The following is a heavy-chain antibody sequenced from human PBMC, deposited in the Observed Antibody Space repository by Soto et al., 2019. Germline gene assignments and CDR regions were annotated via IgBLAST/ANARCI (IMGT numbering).Heavy chain of an antibody. CDR1: GFTFSDYT. V-gene: IGHV3-49*03. CDR3: SREPAYYFERSGSQTFDY. J-gene: IGHJ4*02. Sequence: PGGSLRLSCEVSGFTFSDYTMTWFRQAPGKGLQWVGFIRTTAHRGTTQYAASVGGRFTISRDDSRSIAYLQMTSLKTEDTAVYYCSREPAYYFERSGSQTFDYWGQGTLVTVSS. CDR2: IRTTAHRGTT. D-gene: IGHD3-22*01.